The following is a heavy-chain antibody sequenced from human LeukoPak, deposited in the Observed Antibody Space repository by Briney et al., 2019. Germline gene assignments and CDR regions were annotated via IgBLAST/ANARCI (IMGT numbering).Heavy chain of an antibody. V-gene: IGHV3-30*18. Sequence: GGSLRLSCVASGFTFSSYGMHWVRQAPGKGLEWVAVISYDGSNKYYADSVKGRFTISRDNSKNTLYLQINSLRAEDTAVYYCAKDSGGYGDSLHFDYWGQGTLVTVSS. CDR2: ISYDGSNK. CDR1: GFTFSSYG. CDR3: AKDSGGYGDSLHFDY. J-gene: IGHJ4*02. D-gene: IGHD4-17*01.